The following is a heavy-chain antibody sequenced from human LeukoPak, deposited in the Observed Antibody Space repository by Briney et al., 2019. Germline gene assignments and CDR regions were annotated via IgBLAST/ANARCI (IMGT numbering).Heavy chain of an antibody. Sequence: SETLPLTCAVYGGSFSAYYWSWIRQPPGKGLEWIGEINHSGTTNNNPTLKSRVTISVDTSKNQVSLNLSSVTAADTAVYYCARGFGETTMAASFYSYYYAMDVWGQGTTVTVSS. V-gene: IGHV4-34*01. CDR2: INHSGTT. J-gene: IGHJ6*02. CDR3: ARGFGETTMAASFYSYYYAMDV. CDR1: GGSFSAYY. D-gene: IGHD3-16*01.